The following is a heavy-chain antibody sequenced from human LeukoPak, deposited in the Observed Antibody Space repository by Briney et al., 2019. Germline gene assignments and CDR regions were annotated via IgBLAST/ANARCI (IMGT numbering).Heavy chain of an antibody. CDR3: ARQGQRHYYDSSRYYSLDY. J-gene: IGHJ4*02. CDR1: GFTFRSYW. D-gene: IGHD3-22*01. V-gene: IGHV3-7*01. Sequence: PGGSLRLSCAASGFTFRSYWMTWVRQAPGKGLEWVANINQDGSEKYYVDSVKGRFTISRDNPKNSLYLQMSGLRAEDTAVYYCARQGQRHYYDSSRYYSLDYWGQGTLVTVSS. CDR2: INQDGSEK.